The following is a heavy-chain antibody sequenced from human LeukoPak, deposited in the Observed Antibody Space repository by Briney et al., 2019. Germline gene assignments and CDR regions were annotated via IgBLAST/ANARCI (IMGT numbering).Heavy chain of an antibody. CDR1: GGSISSSSYY. CDR2: IYYSGST. CDR3: ARDIVIRDYYFDY. D-gene: IGHD3-9*01. V-gene: IGHV4-39*02. Sequence: KPSETLSLTCTVSGGSISSSSYYWGWIRQPPGKGLEWIGSIYYSGSTHYNPSLKSRVTISVDTSKNQFSLKLSSVTADDTAVYYCARDIVIRDYYFDYWGQGTLVTVSS. J-gene: IGHJ4*02.